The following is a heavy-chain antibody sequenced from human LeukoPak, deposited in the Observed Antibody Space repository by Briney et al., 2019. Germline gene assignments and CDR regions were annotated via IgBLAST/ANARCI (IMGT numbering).Heavy chain of an antibody. J-gene: IGHJ4*02. CDR1: GASISSGNY. CDR3: TGPAYSGHDSHY. Sequence: PSETLSLTCTVSGASISSGNYWSWIRQPAGKGLEWIGRVHASGSTNYIPSLKSRITISRDTSKNQFSLRLNSVTAADTAVYYCTGPAYSGHDSHYWGQGTLVTVSS. CDR2: VHASGST. D-gene: IGHD5-12*01. V-gene: IGHV4-61*02.